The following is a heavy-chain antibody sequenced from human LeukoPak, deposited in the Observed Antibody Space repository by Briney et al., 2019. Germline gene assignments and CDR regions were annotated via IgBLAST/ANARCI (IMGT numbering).Heavy chain of an antibody. CDR3: ARGRPPHYYDSSGYVGY. Sequence: SETLSLTCAVYGGSFSGYYWSWIPQPPGKGREGFGEINHSGSTNYNPSLKSRVTISVDTSKNQFSLKLSSVTAADTAVYYCARGRPPHYYDSSGYVGYWGQGTLVTVSS. J-gene: IGHJ4*02. D-gene: IGHD3-22*01. V-gene: IGHV4-34*01. CDR1: GGSFSGYY. CDR2: INHSGST.